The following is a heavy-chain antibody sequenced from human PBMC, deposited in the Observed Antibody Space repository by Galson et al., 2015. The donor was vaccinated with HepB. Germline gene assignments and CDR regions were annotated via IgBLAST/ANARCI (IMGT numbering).Heavy chain of an antibody. CDR2: ISYDGNND. V-gene: IGHV3-30-3*01. CDR3: ARDSGGAVTNRGGMDV. J-gene: IGHJ6*02. D-gene: IGHD2-8*01. Sequence: SLRLSCAVSGVIFSNYAFHWVRQAPGKGPEWVAVISYDGNNDYYGDSVKGRFTISRDNSKNTLYLQMNSLRVEDTAVYYCARDSGGAVTNRGGMDVWGQGTTVIVSS. CDR1: GVIFSNYA.